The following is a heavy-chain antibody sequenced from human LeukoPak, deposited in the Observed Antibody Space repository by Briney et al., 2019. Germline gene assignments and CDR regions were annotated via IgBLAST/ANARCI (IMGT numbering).Heavy chain of an antibody. CDR3: ARGVGTMGGRPDY. J-gene: IGHJ4*01. CDR1: GFTFRDYA. V-gene: IGHV3-33*01. Sequence: GGSLRLSCVGSGFTFRDYAMHWVRQAPDRGLEWVASIWYDGSNKYYADSVTGRFTISRDNSKNTVYLQMNSQRVEDTAIYYCARGVGTMGGRPDYWGQGTQVTVPS. D-gene: IGHD1/OR15-1a*01. CDR2: IWYDGSNK.